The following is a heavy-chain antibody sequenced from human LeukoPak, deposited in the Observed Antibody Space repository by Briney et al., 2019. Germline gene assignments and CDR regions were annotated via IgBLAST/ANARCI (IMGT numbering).Heavy chain of an antibody. J-gene: IGHJ1*01. CDR1: GFTFSSYG. Sequence: GGSLRLSCAASGFTFSSYGMHWVRQAPGKGLEWVAFIRYDGSNKYYADSVKGRFTISRDNAKNSLYLQMNSLRAEDTAVYYCGRDRAYCSSTSCQGYFQHWGQGTLVTVSS. CDR2: IRYDGSNK. D-gene: IGHD2-2*01. CDR3: GRDRAYCSSTSCQGYFQH. V-gene: IGHV3-30*02.